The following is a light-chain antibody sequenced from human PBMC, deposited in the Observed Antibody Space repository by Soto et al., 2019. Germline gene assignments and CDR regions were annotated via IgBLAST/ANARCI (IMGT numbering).Light chain of an antibody. CDR1: QSVSSN. CDR2: GAS. Sequence: EIVLTQSPATLSLSPGERATLSWRARQSVSSNLAWSQQKPGQAPRLLSYGASTRATGIPARLSGSGSETEFTLTISSLQSEDFAVYYCQQYGSSPGTFGQGTKVDIK. J-gene: IGKJ1*01. V-gene: IGKV3-15*01. CDR3: QQYGSSPGT.